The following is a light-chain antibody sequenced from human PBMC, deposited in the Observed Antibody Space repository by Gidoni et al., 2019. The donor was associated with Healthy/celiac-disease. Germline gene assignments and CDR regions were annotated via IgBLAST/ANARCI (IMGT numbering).Light chain of an antibody. CDR2: GNS. V-gene: IGLV1-40*01. CDR3: QSYDSSLSGSSVV. J-gene: IGLJ2*01. CDR1: SSNIVAGYD. Sequence: QSVLTQPPSVSGAPGQRVTISCTGSSSNIVAGYDVHWSQQLPGTAPKLLIYGNSNRPSGVPDRFSGSKSGTSASLAITGLQAEDEADYYCQSYDSSLSGSSVVFGGGTKLTVL.